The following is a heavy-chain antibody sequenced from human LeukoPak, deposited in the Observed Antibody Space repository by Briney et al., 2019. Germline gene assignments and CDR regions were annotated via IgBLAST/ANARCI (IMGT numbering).Heavy chain of an antibody. CDR2: ISGSGGST. CDR1: GFIFRSYA. Sequence: VGSLRLSCAASGFIFRSYAMSCVRQAPGKGLEWVSAISGSGGSTYYADSVRGRFTISRDNSKNTLYVQMNSLKVEDTAVYYCAKGSTAAHDAKTTLDYWGQGTLVSVSS. J-gene: IGHJ4*02. V-gene: IGHV3-23*01. CDR3: AKGSTAAHDAKTTLDY. D-gene: IGHD6-13*01.